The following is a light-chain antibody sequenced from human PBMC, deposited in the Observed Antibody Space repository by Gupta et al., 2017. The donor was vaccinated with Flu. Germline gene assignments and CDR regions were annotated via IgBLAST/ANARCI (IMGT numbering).Light chain of an antibody. V-gene: IGLV5-45*01. CDR1: SGINVGTSK. Sequence: SLSASPGASASLTCTLRSGINVGTSKIYWYQQKPGSPPQYLLTYKSDSDKQQGSGVPSRFSGSKDASANAGILLISGLQSEDEADYYCMIWHSSAWVFGGGTKLTVL. CDR2: YKSDSDK. J-gene: IGLJ2*01. CDR3: MIWHSSAWV.